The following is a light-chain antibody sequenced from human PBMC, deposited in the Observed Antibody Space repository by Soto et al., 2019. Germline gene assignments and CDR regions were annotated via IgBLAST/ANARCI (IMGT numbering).Light chain of an antibody. CDR2: DAS. V-gene: IGKV1-33*01. CDR3: QEYDIRPHT. J-gene: IGKJ4*01. Sequence: DIQMTQTPSSLSSSVGDRVTITCQASQDLRDDLNWYHQKTGKTPKLLMYDASNLETGVRSRFSGSGCGRDFTFAISRLQPEDIARYYCQEYDIRPHTIGGGT. CDR1: QDLRDD.